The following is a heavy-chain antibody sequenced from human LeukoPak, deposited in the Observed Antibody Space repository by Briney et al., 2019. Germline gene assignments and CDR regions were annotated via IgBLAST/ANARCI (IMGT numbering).Heavy chain of an antibody. V-gene: IGHV3-21*01. CDR2: ISSSSSYI. CDR3: ARAEQWLANFDY. Sequence: GGSLRLSCAASGFTFSTYSMNWVRQAPGKGLEWVSSISSSSSYIYYPDSVKGRFTISRDNAKNSLYLQMNSLRAEDTAVYYCARAEQWLANFDYWGQGTLVTVSS. CDR1: GFTFSTYS. J-gene: IGHJ4*02. D-gene: IGHD6-19*01.